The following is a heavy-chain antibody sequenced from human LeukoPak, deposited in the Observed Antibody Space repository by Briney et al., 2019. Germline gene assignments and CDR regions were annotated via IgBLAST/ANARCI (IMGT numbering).Heavy chain of an antibody. V-gene: IGHV1-2*02. CDR2: INPNSGGT. CDR1: GYTFTGYY. Sequence: ASVKVSCKASGYTFTGYYMHWVRQAPGQGLEWMGWINPNSGGTNYAQKFQGRVTMTRDTSISTAYMELSRLRSDDTAVYYCARESSIVGATTFDYWGQGTLVTVSS. CDR3: ARESSIVGATTFDY. D-gene: IGHD1-26*01. J-gene: IGHJ4*02.